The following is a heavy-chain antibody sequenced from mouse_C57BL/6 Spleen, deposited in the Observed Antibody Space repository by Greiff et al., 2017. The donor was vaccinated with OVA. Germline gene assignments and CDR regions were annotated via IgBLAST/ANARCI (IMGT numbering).Heavy chain of an antibody. Sequence: QVQLKEPGPGLVAPSQSLSITCTVSGFSLTSYGVHWFRQPPGKGLEWLVVIWSDGSTTYTYALNSRLSISKDNSTSQVFLKMNSLQTDDTAMYYCARHDYGSSSFAYWGQGTLVTVSA. V-gene: IGHV2-6-1*01. D-gene: IGHD1-1*01. CDR3: ARHDYGSSSFAY. CDR1: GFSLTSYG. CDR2: IWSDGST. J-gene: IGHJ3*01.